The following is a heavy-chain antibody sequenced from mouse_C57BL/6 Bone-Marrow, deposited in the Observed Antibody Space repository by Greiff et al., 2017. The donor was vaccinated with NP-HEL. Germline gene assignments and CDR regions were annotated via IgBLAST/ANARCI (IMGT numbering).Heavy chain of an antibody. V-gene: IGHV1-64*01. Sequence: QVHVKQPGAELVKPGASVKLSCKASGYTFTSYWMHWVKQRPGQGLEWIGMIHPNSGSTNYNEKFKSKATLTVDKSSSTAYMQLSSLTSEDSAVYYCEKCYSLPYYYAIGYWGQGTSVTVSA. CDR1: GYTFTSYW. D-gene: IGHD2-12*01. CDR2: IHPNSGST. CDR3: EKCYSLPYYYAIGY. J-gene: IGHJ4*01.